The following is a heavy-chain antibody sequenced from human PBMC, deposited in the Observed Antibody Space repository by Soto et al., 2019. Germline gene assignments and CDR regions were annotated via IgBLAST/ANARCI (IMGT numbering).Heavy chain of an antibody. CDR3: ARDAVDDSSGYYYP. CDR2: IYTSGST. V-gene: IGHV4-4*07. D-gene: IGHD3-22*01. J-gene: IGHJ4*02. Sequence: QVQLQESGPGLVKPSETLSLTCTVSVGSISSYYWCWNRQPAGKGLEWIGRIYTSGSTNYNPSLKSGVTMSVDTSKNQFSLKLRSVTAADTAVYYCARDAVDDSSGYYYPWGQGTLVTVSS. CDR1: VGSISSYY.